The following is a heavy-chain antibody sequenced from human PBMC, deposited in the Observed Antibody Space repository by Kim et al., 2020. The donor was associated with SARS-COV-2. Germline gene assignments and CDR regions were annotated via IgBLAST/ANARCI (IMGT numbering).Heavy chain of an antibody. CDR1: GFTFTSHE. J-gene: IGHJ4*02. D-gene: IGHD3-16*01. CDR3: VRDTAGIMGDY. CDR2: ISLNGDDI. Sequence: GGSLRLSCEGSGFTFTSHEMNWVRQAPGKGLEWISYISLNGDDIYYADSVKGRFTISRDNARDSVYLQMNSLGVDDSAIYYCVRDTAGIMGDYWGQGTLVTVSS. V-gene: IGHV3-48*03.